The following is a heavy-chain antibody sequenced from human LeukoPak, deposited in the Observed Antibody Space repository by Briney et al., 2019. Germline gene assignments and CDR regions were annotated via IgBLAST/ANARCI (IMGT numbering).Heavy chain of an antibody. V-gene: IGHV4-59*11. CDR1: GASISTHY. CDR2: IYYTGST. J-gene: IGHJ3*02. CDR3: ARDPHRAFDI. Sequence: PSETLSLTCTVSGASISTHYWSWVRQSPGKGLEWIGYIYYTGSTNYNPSLKSRVTMSVDTSKNQFSLNLRSVTAADTAVYYCARDPHRAFDIWGQGTMVTVSS.